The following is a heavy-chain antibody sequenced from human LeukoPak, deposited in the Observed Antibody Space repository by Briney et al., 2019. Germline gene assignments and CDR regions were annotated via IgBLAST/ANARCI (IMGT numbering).Heavy chain of an antibody. V-gene: IGHV1-2*02. Sequence: GASVKVSCKASGYTFTDYYMHWVRQAPGQGLEWMGWINPNSGGTNYAQKFQGRVTMTRDTSISTAYMELSRLRSDDTAVYYCARENSGLRDYVWGSYVDQKAFFDYWGQGTLVTVSS. D-gene: IGHD3-16*01. CDR3: ARENSGLRDYVWGSYVDQKAFFDY. CDR1: GYTFTDYY. CDR2: INPNSGGT. J-gene: IGHJ4*02.